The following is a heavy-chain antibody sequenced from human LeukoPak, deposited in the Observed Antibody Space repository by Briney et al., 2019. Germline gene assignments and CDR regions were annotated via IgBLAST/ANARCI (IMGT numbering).Heavy chain of an antibody. J-gene: IGHJ5*02. CDR2: IFYTGNT. Sequence: SSEILSLTCTVSDGSISSSNYYWAWIRQPPGKGLEWIANIFYTGNTYYNPSLKSRVTISIDTSKNQFSLRLNSVTATDTAVYYCARLNKPGWFDPWGQRTLVTVSS. D-gene: IGHD1-14*01. CDR1: DGSISSSNYY. V-gene: IGHV4-39*01. CDR3: ARLNKPGWFDP.